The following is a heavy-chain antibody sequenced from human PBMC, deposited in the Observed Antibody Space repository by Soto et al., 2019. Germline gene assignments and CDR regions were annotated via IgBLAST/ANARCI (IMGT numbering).Heavy chain of an antibody. D-gene: IGHD5-12*01. J-gene: IGHJ5*02. CDR2: INPSGGST. Sequence: ASVKVSCKASGYTFTSYYMHWVRQAPGQGLEWMGIINPSGGSTSYAQKFQGRVTMTRDTSTSTVYMELSSLRSEDTAVYYCASCHSPDIVATIGDSTLEGGVVVGAPTVIDIPNPLQSLPWG. CDR3: ASCHSPDIVATIGDSTLEGGVVVGAPTVIDIPNPLQSLP. CDR1: GYTFTSYY. V-gene: IGHV1-46*03.